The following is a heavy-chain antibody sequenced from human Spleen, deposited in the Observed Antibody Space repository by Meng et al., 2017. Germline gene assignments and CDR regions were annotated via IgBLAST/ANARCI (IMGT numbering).Heavy chain of an antibody. J-gene: IGHJ4*02. CDR1: GFTFSDYY. CDR2: VSGSGTAT. D-gene: IGHD4-17*01. Sequence: GGSLRLSCAASGFTFSDYYMKWIRQAPGKGLEWVSYVSGSGTATYYADSVKGRFTVSRDNAKNSLYLQMDSLRAEDTAVYYCARGRMTTVTFLDYWGQGTLVTVSS. V-gene: IGHV3-11*01. CDR3: ARGRMTTVTFLDY.